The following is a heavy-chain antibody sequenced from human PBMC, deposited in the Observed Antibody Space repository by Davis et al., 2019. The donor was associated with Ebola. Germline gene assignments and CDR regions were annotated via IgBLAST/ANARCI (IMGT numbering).Heavy chain of an antibody. D-gene: IGHD3-3*01. CDR2: IEKGGDT. J-gene: IGHJ6*02. Sequence: GGSLRLSCVASGFTFSHYDMQWVRHGPEKGLEWVSSIEKGGDTHYRDSVKGRFTISRENGKNSLYLQMDSLRAGDTAVYYCVRDPSGHGMDVWGQGTTVTVSS. V-gene: IGHV3-13*01. CDR1: GFTFSHYD. CDR3: VRDPSGHGMDV.